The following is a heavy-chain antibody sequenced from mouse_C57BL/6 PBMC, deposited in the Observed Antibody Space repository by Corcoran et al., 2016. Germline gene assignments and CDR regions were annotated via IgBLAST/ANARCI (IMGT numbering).Heavy chain of an antibody. CDR3: ARRPYYYGSYYYAMDY. J-gene: IGHJ4*01. CDR2: INPNNGGT. Sequence: EVQLQQSGHELVKPGASVKISCKASGYTFTDYYMNWVKQSHGKSLEWIGDINPNNGGTSYNQKFKGKATLTVDKSSSTAYMELRSLTSEDSAVYYCARRPYYYGSYYYAMDYWGQGTSVTVSS. V-gene: IGHV1-26*01. D-gene: IGHD1-1*01. CDR1: GYTFTDYY.